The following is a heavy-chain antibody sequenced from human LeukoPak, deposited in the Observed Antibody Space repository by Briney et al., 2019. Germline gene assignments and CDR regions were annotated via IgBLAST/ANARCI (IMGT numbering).Heavy chain of an antibody. D-gene: IGHD6-19*01. J-gene: IGHJ5*02. Sequence: PSETLSLTCAVYGGSFSGYYWSWIRQPPGKGLEWIGEINHSGSANYNPSLKSRVTISVDTSKNQFSLKLSSVTAADTAVYYCARAGYSSGWRRLDPWGQGTLVAVSS. CDR3: ARAGYSSGWRRLDP. CDR2: INHSGSA. CDR1: GGSFSGYY. V-gene: IGHV4-34*01.